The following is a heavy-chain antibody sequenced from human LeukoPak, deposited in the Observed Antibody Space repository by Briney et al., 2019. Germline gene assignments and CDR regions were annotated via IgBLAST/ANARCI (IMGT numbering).Heavy chain of an antibody. V-gene: IGHV4-4*09. CDR2: IYTSWST. D-gene: IGHD6-13*01. CDR3: ARYKEQQLVRFATLNYYYMDV. CDR1: GGSISSYY. J-gene: IGHJ6*03. Sequence: SETLSLTCTVSGGSISSYYWSWIRQPPGKGLEWIGYIYTSWSTNYNPSLKSRVTISVDTSKNQFSLKLSSVTAADTAVYYCARYKEQQLVRFATLNYYYMDVGGKGTTVSVS.